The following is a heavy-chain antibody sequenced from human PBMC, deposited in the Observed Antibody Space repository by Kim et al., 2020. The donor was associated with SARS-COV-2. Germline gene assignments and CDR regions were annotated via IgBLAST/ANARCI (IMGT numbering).Heavy chain of an antibody. J-gene: IGHJ6*03. CDR2: ISYDGSNK. V-gene: IGHV3-30-3*01. Sequence: GGSLRLSCAASGFTFSSYAMHWVRQAPGKGLEWVAVISYDGSNKYYADSVKGRFTISRDNSKNTLYLQMNSLRAEDTAVYYCARDGSSSAYYYYYYMDV. CDR1: GFTFSSYA. CDR3: ARDGSSSAYYYYYYMDV. D-gene: IGHD6-6*01.